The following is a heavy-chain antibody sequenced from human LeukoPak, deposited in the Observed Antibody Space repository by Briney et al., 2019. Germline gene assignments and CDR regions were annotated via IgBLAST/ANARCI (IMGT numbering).Heavy chain of an antibody. CDR2: IRSTPDGGAT. CDR3: ATDLHFGYCTATSCANY. V-gene: IGHV3-15*01. Sequence: PGGSLRLSCAASGFTFINFWMTWVRQAPGKGLGWVGRIRSTPDGGATDYAAPVKGRFIISRDDSKNTLYLQMSSLRTEDTAVYYCATDLHFGYCTATSCANYWGQGTLVTVSS. CDR1: GFTFINFW. D-gene: IGHD2-2*03. J-gene: IGHJ4*02.